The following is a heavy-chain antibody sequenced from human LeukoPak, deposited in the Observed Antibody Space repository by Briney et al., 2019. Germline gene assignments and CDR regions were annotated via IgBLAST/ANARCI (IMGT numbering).Heavy chain of an antibody. CDR2: INPNSGGT. CDR1: GYTFTGYY. CDR3: ARGLQQLGYYYYMDV. Sequence: ASVKVSCKASGYTFTGYYMHWVRQAPGQGLEWMGWINPNSGGTNYAQKFQGRVTMTRDTSISTAYMELSRLRSDDTAVYYCARGLQQLGYYYYMDVWGKGTTVTVSS. V-gene: IGHV1-2*02. D-gene: IGHD6-13*01. J-gene: IGHJ6*03.